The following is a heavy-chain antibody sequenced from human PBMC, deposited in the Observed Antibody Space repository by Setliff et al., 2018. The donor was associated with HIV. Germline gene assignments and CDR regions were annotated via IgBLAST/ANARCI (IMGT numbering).Heavy chain of an antibody. CDR2: IYPGYSDT. CDR3: ARQERYCSGGSCYPQAFDI. CDR1: GYSFSNYW. V-gene: IGHV5-51*01. J-gene: IGHJ3*02. Sequence: RGESPKISCKGSGYSFSNYWIAWVRQMPGKGLEWMGIIYPGYSDTTYNPSFQGQVTISADKSISTTYLRWSSLKASDSAMYYCARQERYCSGGSCYPQAFDIWGQGTMVTVSS. D-gene: IGHD2-15*01.